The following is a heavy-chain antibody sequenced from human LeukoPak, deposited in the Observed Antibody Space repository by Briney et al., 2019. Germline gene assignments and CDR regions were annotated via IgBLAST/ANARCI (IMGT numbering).Heavy chain of an antibody. CDR2: INHSGST. D-gene: IGHD3-16*02. CDR3: ARQEVIAYWFDP. J-gene: IGHJ5*02. V-gene: IGHV4-34*01. Sequence: SETLSLTCAVYGGSFSGYYWSWIRQPPGKGLEWIGEINHSGSTNYNPSLKSRVTISVDTSKNQFSLKLSSVTAADTAVYYCARQEVIAYWFDPWGQGTLVTVSS. CDR1: GGSFSGYY.